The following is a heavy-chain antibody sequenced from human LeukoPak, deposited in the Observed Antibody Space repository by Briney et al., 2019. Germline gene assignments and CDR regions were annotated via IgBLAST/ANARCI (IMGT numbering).Heavy chain of an antibody. Sequence: GGSLRLSCAASGFTFSSYEMNWVRQAPGKGLEWVSYISSSGSTIYYADSVKGRFTISRDNSRSTLSLQMDSLRAEDTATYYCAKDGRRIDGRSGYPNYYYYYMDVWGKGTTVTVSS. V-gene: IGHV3-48*03. CDR1: GFTFSSYE. D-gene: IGHD3-3*01. J-gene: IGHJ6*03. CDR3: AKDGRRIDGRSGYPNYYYYYMDV. CDR2: ISSSGSTI.